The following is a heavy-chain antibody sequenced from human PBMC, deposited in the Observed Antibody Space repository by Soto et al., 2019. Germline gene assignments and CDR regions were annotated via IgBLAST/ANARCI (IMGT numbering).Heavy chain of an antibody. V-gene: IGHV3-23*01. CDR2: ISGSGGST. J-gene: IGHJ6*02. D-gene: IGHD3-10*01. Sequence: GGSLRLSCAASGFTFSSYAMSWVRQAPGKGLEWVSAISGSGGSTYYADSVKGRFTISRDNSKNTLYLQMNSLRAEDSAVYYCAKSPPSRFGYYCYGMDVWGQGTTVTVSS. CDR3: AKSPPSRFGYYCYGMDV. CDR1: GFTFSSYA.